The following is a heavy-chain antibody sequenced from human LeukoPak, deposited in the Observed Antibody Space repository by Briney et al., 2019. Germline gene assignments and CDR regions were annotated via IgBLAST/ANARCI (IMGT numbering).Heavy chain of an antibody. CDR2: FDPEDGET. CDR1: GYTLTELS. V-gene: IGHV1-24*01. CDR3: ATSRVLRYFDWLFPLGFDY. D-gene: IGHD3-9*01. Sequence: ASVKVSCKVSGYTLTELSMHWVRQAPGKGLEWMGGFDPEDGETIYAQKFQGRVTMTEDTSTDTAYMKLSSLRSEDTAVYYCATSRVLRYFDWLFPLGFDYWGQGTLVTVSS. J-gene: IGHJ4*02.